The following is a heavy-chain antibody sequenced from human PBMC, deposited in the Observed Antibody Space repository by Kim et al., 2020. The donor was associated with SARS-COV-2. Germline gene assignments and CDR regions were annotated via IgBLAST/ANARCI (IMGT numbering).Heavy chain of an antibody. D-gene: IGHD3-3*01. CDR2: ISGSGGST. CDR1: GFTFSSYA. CDR3: AKDNRAYFGKTWLLYY. V-gene: IGHV3-23*01. Sequence: GGSLRLSCAASGFTFSSYAMSWVRQAPGKGLEWVSAISGSGGSTYYADSVKGRFTISRDNSKNTLYLQMNSLRAEDTAVYYCAKDNRAYFGKTWLLYYWGQGTLVPVSS. J-gene: IGHJ4*02.